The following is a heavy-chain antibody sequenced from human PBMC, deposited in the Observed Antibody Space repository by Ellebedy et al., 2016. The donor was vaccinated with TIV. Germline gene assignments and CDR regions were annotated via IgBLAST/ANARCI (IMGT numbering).Heavy chain of an antibody. CDR1: GGSVSSGPYY. CDR2: IYYSGST. V-gene: IGHV4-61*01. D-gene: IGHD6-19*01. J-gene: IGHJ4*02. Sequence: SETLSLTCTVSGGSVSSGPYYWSWIRQPPGKGLEWIGYIYYSGSTNYNPSLKSRVTISVDTSKNQFPLKLSSVTAADTAVYYCARGRYSSGWYRQYFDYWGQGTLVTVSS. CDR3: ARGRYSSGWYRQYFDY.